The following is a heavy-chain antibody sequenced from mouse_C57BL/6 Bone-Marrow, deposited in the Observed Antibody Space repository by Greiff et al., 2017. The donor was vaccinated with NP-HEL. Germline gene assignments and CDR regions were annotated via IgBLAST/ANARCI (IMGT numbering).Heavy chain of an antibody. CDR2: IFPGSGST. J-gene: IGHJ2*01. Sequence: VQLQQSGPELVRPGASVKISCKAPGYTFTSYWMQWVRQRPGQGLEWIGEIFPGSGSTYYNEKFKGKATLTVDTSSSTAYMQLSSLTSEDSAVYFCARRDGYDLVDYWGQGTTLTVSS. D-gene: IGHD2-2*01. CDR1: GYTFTSYW. V-gene: IGHV1-56*01. CDR3: ARRDGYDLVDY.